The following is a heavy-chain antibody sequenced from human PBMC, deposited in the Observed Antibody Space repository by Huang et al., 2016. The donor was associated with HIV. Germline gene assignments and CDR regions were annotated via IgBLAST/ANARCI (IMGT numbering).Heavy chain of an antibody. CDR2: ISVYGTHK. Sequence: QVSLFESGGGVVQPGRSLRISCEASGFAVSSYSLHWVRQAPDKGLEWFGVISVYGTHKYYAGSVRGRFTISRDNSKRTMYLQMNSLTSEDTAVYYCARTGSYYYGSVNYNFGDYWGPGTLVTVSS. CDR3: ARTGSYYYGSVNYNFGDY. D-gene: IGHD3-10*01. J-gene: IGHJ4*02. V-gene: IGHV3-30-3*01. CDR1: GFAVSSYS.